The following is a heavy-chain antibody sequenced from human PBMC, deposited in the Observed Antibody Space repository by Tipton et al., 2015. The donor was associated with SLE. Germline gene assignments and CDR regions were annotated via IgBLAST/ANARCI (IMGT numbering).Heavy chain of an antibody. CDR2: ISYDGSNK. Sequence: SLRLSCAASGFTFSSYAMHWVRQAPGKGLEWVAVISYDGSNKYYADSVKGRFTISRDNSKNTLYLQMNSLRAEDTAVYYCAKDRYYYDSSGPLLWGQGTLVTVSS. CDR1: GFTFSSYA. D-gene: IGHD3-22*01. J-gene: IGHJ4*02. CDR3: AKDRYYYDSSGPLL. V-gene: IGHV3-30*04.